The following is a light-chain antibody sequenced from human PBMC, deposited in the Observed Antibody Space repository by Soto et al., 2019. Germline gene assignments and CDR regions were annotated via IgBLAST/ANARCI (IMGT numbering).Light chain of an antibody. CDR2: DAS. V-gene: IGKV3-11*01. CDR3: HQRSTWPFT. J-gene: IGKJ3*01. CDR1: QSISSY. Sequence: EIVLTQSPATLSLSPGERATLSCRVSQSISSYLAWYQQKPDQAPRLLIYDASNRATGIPARFSGSGSGTDFTLTISRLEPEDFAVYYCHQRSTWPFTFGPGTKVDIK.